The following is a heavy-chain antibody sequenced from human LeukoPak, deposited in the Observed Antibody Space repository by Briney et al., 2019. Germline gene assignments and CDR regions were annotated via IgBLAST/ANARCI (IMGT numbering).Heavy chain of an antibody. CDR2: ISDTGKT. V-gene: IGHV4-59*02. D-gene: IGHD2/OR15-2a*01. CDR3: ATGYYEPFAN. CDR1: GASVSSYY. Sequence: SETLSLTCSFTGASVSSYYWDWLRQPPGKGLEWIGYISDTGKTESNPSLKSRVTISLDTSKKQFSLRLRSLTAADSAVYYCATGYYEPFANSGPRTLVTVSS. J-gene: IGHJ4*01.